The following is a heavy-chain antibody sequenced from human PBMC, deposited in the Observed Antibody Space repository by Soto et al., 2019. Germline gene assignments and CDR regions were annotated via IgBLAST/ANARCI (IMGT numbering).Heavy chain of an antibody. Sequence: GGSLRLSCVASGFFLRDFGMHWVRQAPGKGLEWVSVIWYDGSNTYQGESVKGRFTMSRDISKNTLYLQMDSLRPEDTAVYYCAIAMAGRWHPFAPWGQGTLVTVSS. J-gene: IGHJ5*02. CDR1: GFFLRDFG. CDR2: IWYDGSNT. V-gene: IGHV3-33*01. D-gene: IGHD6-19*01. CDR3: AIAMAGRWHPFAP.